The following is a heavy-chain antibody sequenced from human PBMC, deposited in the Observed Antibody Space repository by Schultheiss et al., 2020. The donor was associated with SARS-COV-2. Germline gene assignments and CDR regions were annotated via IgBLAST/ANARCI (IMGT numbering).Heavy chain of an antibody. Sequence: SETLSLTCTVSGGSISSGDYYWSWIRQPPGKGLEWIGYIYYSGSTNYNPSLKSRVTISVDTSKNQFSLKLSSVTAADTAVYYCARESDYNWFDPWGQGTLVTVSS. V-gene: IGHV4-61*08. J-gene: IGHJ5*02. CDR2: IYYSGST. CDR1: GGSISSGDYY. CDR3: ARESDYNWFDP. D-gene: IGHD2-21*02.